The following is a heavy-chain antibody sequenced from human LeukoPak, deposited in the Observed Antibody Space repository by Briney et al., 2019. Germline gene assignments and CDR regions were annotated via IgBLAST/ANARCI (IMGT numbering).Heavy chain of an antibody. Sequence: SGGSLRLSCAASGFTFSGSAMHWVRQASGKGLEWVGRIRSKANSYATAYAASVKGRFTISRDDSKNTAYLQMNSLKTEDTAVYYCTRLYCSSTSCYVHWFDPWGQGTLVTVSS. CDR2: IRSKANSYAT. V-gene: IGHV3-73*01. CDR1: GFTFSGSA. CDR3: TRLYCSSTSCYVHWFDP. J-gene: IGHJ5*02. D-gene: IGHD2-2*01.